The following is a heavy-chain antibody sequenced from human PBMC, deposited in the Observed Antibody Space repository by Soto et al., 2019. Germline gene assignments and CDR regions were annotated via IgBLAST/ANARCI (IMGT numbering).Heavy chain of an antibody. CDR3: ARDVGSGWYNFDY. J-gene: IGHJ4*02. CDR1: GYTFTSYY. CDR2: FNPSGGST. V-gene: IGHV1-46*01. D-gene: IGHD6-19*01. Sequence: WASVTVYCQTSGYTFTSYYIHLVRQAPGQGLEWMGTFNPSGGSTSFAQKFRGRVTMTRDTSTNTVYMELSSLRSEDTAVYYCARDVGSGWYNFDYWGQGTLVTVSS.